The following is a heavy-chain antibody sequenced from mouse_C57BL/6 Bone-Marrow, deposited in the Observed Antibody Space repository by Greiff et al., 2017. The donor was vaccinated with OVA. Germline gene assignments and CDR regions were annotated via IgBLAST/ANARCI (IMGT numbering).Heavy chain of an antibody. D-gene: IGHD2-3*01. CDR2: IDPEDGET. Sequence: EVQLQQSGAELVKPGASVKLSCTASGFNIKDYYMHWVKRRTEQGLEWIGRIDPEDGETKYAPKFQGKATITADTSSNTAYLQLSSLTSEDTAVYYGAIERAHDGYPYFDVWGTGTTVTVSS. J-gene: IGHJ1*03. V-gene: IGHV14-2*01. CDR3: AIERAHDGYPYFDV. CDR1: GFNIKDYY.